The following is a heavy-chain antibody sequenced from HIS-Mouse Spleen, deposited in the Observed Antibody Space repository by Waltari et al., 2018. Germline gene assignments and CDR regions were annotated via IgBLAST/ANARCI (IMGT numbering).Heavy chain of an antibody. Sequence: QVQLVQSGPEAQEPGAPVKVTCNASGYTFTGHSLPWARQAPRQGLEWIGWINPNRGGTNYAQKFQGRVTLTRDPSISTAYMKLSRLRSDDTAVYYCARGYLAAGNFDYWGQGTLVTVSS. CDR2: INPNRGGT. D-gene: IGHD6-13*01. V-gene: IGHV1-2*02. CDR1: GYTFTGHS. J-gene: IGHJ4*02. CDR3: ARGYLAAGNFDY.